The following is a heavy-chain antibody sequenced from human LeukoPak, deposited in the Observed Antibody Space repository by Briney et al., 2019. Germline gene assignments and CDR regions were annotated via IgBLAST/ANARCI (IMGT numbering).Heavy chain of an antibody. CDR2: INPNSGGT. D-gene: IGHD4/OR15-4a*01. CDR1: GYTFTGYY. V-gene: IGHV1-2*02. Sequence: ASVKVSCKASGYTFTGYYMHWVRQAPGQGLEWMGWINPNSGGTNYAQKFQGRVTMTRDTSISTAYMELSRLRSDDAAVYYCARRAGAYSHPYDYWGQGTLVTVSS. CDR3: ARRAGAYSHPYDY. J-gene: IGHJ4*02.